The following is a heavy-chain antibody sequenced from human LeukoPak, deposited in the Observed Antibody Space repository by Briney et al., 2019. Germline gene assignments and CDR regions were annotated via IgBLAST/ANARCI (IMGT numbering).Heavy chain of an antibody. D-gene: IGHD1-26*01. J-gene: IGHJ6*02. CDR2: ISYDGSNK. CDR3: ARVGATGWYYYYYGMDV. Sequence: GGSLRLSCAASGFTFSSYAMPWVRQAPGKGLEWVAVISYDGSNKYYADSVKGRFTISRDNSKNTLYLQMNSLRAEDTAVYYCARVGATGWYYYYYGMDVWGQGTTVTVSS. V-gene: IGHV3-30-3*01. CDR1: GFTFSSYA.